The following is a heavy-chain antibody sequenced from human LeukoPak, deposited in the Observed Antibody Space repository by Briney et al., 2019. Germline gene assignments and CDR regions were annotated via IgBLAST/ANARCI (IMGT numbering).Heavy chain of an antibody. D-gene: IGHD5-24*01. CDR1: GGSISSYY. CDR2: IYYSGST. CDR3: ARHAMSRWLQTYYFDY. Sequence: SETLSLTCTVSGGSISSYYWSWIRQPPGKGLEWIGYIYYSGSTNYNPSLKSRVTISVDTSKNQFSLKLSSVTAADTAVYYCARHAMSRWLQTYYFDYWGQGTLVTVSS. V-gene: IGHV4-59*01. J-gene: IGHJ4*02.